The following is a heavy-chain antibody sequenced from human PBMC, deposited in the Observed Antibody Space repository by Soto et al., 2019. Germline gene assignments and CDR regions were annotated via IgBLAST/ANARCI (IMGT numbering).Heavy chain of an antibody. D-gene: IGHD3-3*01. Sequence: GGSLRLSCAAAGYTFSDYYMSWIRQAPGKGLEWISYIDTSGTKIYYADSVKGRFTITRDNAKNSLYLEMNSLRDEDTAVYYCASHYDMWSGYLSPVDYWGQGTLVTVSS. CDR1: GYTFSDYY. J-gene: IGHJ4*02. CDR2: IDTSGTKI. V-gene: IGHV3-11*01. CDR3: ASHYDMWSGYLSPVDY.